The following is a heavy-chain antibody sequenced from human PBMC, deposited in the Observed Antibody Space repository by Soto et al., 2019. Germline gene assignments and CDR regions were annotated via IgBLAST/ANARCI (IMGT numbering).Heavy chain of an antibody. V-gene: IGHV5-51*01. CDR1: GYSFATYW. Sequence: GESLKISGKGSGYSFATYWIGWVRQMPRKGLEWMGIIYPGDSDTRYSPSFQGQVTISADKSINTAYLQWSSLKASDTAMYYCARQGGMDVWGQGTTVTVSS. J-gene: IGHJ6*02. CDR2: IYPGDSDT. CDR3: ARQGGMDV.